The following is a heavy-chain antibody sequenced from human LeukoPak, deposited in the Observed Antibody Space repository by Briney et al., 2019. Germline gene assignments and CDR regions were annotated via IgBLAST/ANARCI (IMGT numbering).Heavy chain of an antibody. J-gene: IGHJ4*02. V-gene: IGHV3-21*01. D-gene: IGHD3-22*01. Sequence: PGGSLRLSCAASGFTFSSYSMNWVRQAPGKGLEWVSSISSSSSYIYYADSVKGRFTISRDNAKNSLYLQMNSLRAEDTAVYYCARGYYDSSGYCWVAGYYFDYWGQGTLVTVSS. CDR3: ARGYYDSSGYCWVAGYYFDY. CDR1: GFTFSSYS. CDR2: ISSSSSYI.